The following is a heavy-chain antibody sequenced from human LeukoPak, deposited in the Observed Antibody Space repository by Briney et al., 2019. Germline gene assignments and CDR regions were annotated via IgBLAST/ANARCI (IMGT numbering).Heavy chain of an antibody. CDR1: GGTFSSYA. Sequence: SVKVSCEASGGTFSSYAISWVRQAPGQGLEWMGRIIPIFGTANYAQKFQGRVTITTDESTSTAYMELSSLRSEDTAVYYCAACSGGSCYEFDPWGQGTLVTVSS. CDR3: AACSGGSCYEFDP. V-gene: IGHV1-69*05. CDR2: IIPIFGTA. J-gene: IGHJ5*02. D-gene: IGHD2-15*01.